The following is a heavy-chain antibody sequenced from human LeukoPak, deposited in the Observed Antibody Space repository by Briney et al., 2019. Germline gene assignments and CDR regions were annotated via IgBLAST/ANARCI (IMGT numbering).Heavy chain of an antibody. CDR1: GYTFTSND. CDR3: ARWGKGVPCKPYYYYMAV. D-gene: IGHD3-16*01. CDR2: ISAYNGNT. Sequence: RASVKVSCKASGYTFTSNDINWVRQAPGQGLEGMGWISAYNGNTNYAQEFQGRVTMTADTSTSTAYMELRRLRSDDTAVYYCARWGKGVPCKPYYYYMAVWGKGTTVTVSS. J-gene: IGHJ6*03. V-gene: IGHV1-18*01.